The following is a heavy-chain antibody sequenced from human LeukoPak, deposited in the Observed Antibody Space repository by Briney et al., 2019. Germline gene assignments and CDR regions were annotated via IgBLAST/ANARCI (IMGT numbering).Heavy chain of an antibody. V-gene: IGHV3-30*02. Sequence: GGSLRLSCAASGFNFSSYGMHWVRQAPGKGLEWVAFIRYDGSNKYYADSVKGRFTISRDNSKNTLYLQMNSLRAEDTAVYYCAKDSDYSQEGFIVVVPAASSLGGYFDYWGQGTLITVSS. CDR2: IRYDGSNK. CDR3: AKDSDYSQEGFIVVVPAASSLGGYFDY. D-gene: IGHD2-2*01. CDR1: GFNFSSYG. J-gene: IGHJ4*02.